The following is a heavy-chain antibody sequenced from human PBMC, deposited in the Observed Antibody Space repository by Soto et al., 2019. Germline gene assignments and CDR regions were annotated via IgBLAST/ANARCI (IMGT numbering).Heavy chain of an antibody. CDR2: IYAGDSDT. CDR1: GYRFSSYW. V-gene: IGHV5-51*01. J-gene: IGHJ6*02. D-gene: IGHD2-2*01. CDR3: ASSPRGYCSSTSCRELGNYYGMDV. Sequence: GESLNISCKGSGYRFSSYWIGWVRPMPGKGLEWMGIIYAGDSDTRYSPSFQGQVTISADKSISTAYLQWSSLKASDTAMYYCASSPRGYCSSTSCRELGNYYGMDVWGQGTTVTVSS.